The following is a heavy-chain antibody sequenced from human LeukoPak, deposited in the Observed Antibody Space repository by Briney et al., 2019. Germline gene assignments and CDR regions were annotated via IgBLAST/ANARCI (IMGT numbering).Heavy chain of an antibody. V-gene: IGHV4-38-2*02. D-gene: IGHD4-23*01. CDR2: IYHSGST. J-gene: IGHJ4*02. CDR3: ARESNYDYGGNGGIDY. CDR1: GYSISSGYY. Sequence: PSETLPLTCTVSGYSISSGYYWGWIRQPPGKGLEWIGSIYHSGSTYYNPSLKSRVTISVDTSKNQFSLKLSSVTAADTAVYYCARESNYDYGGNGGIDYWGQGTLVTVSS.